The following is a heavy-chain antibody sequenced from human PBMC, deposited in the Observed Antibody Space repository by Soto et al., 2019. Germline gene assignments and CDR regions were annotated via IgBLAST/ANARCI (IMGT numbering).Heavy chain of an antibody. CDR1: GFTFSSYS. J-gene: IGHJ5*02. Sequence: GGSLRLSCAASGFTFSSYSMNRVRQAPGKGLEWVSYISSSSSTIYYADSVKGRFTISRDNAKNSLYLQMNSLRDEDTAVYYCARIVGSTRYDPPLYPWGQGTLVTVSS. CDR2: ISSSSSTI. V-gene: IGHV3-48*02. D-gene: IGHD3-10*01. CDR3: ARIVGSTRYDPPLYP.